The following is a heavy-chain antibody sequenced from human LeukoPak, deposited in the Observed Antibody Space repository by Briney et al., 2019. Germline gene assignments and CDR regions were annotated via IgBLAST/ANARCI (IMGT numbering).Heavy chain of an antibody. V-gene: IGHV3-74*01. CDR2: INTDGTIV. J-gene: IGHJ5*02. D-gene: IGHD2-2*01. CDR3: TRTAGMEVPSSTKWYLWYEP. Sequence: GGSLRLSCAASGFTFSHYWMHWVRQDAGKGLLLVAHINTDGTIVRYAESVQGRFTISRDNAKNTVFLQMNNLSAEDTAVYYCTRTAGMEVPSSTKWYLWYEPWGQGTPVIVSS. CDR1: GFTFSHYW.